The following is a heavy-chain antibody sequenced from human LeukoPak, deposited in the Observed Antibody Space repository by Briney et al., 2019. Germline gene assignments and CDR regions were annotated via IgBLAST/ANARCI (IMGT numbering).Heavy chain of an antibody. V-gene: IGHV4-59*12. CDR3: ARVVPGSGSYYYYFDY. D-gene: IGHD3-10*01. J-gene: IGHJ4*02. Sequence: SETLSLTCTVSDDSITMYYWTWIRQPPGKGLEWIGYVDHTGSTNFNPSLNGRVSISRDTSKNLFSLRLSSVTAADTAVYYCARVVPGSGSYYYYFDYWGQGTLVTVSS. CDR1: DDSITMYY. CDR2: VDHTGST.